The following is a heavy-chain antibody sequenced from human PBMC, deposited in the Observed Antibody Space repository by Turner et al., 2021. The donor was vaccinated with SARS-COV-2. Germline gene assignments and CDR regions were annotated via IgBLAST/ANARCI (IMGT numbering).Heavy chain of an antibody. CDR1: GFTFSSYS. J-gene: IGHJ6*02. D-gene: IGHD2-2*01. V-gene: IGHV3-21*01. CDR2: ISSSSSYI. CDR3: ARDHRPVVVPAAKRAGSYYYGMDV. Sequence: EVQLVESGGGLVQPGGSLRLSCAASGFTFSSYSMNWFRQAPGKGLEWVSSISSSSSYIYYADSVKGRFTISRDNAKNSLYLQMNSLRAEDTAVYYCARDHRPVVVPAAKRAGSYYYGMDVWGQGTTVTVSS.